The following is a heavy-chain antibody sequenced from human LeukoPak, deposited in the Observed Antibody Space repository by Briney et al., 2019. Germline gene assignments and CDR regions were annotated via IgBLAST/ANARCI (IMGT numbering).Heavy chain of an antibody. J-gene: IGHJ4*02. D-gene: IGHD2-2*01. V-gene: IGHV3-48*04. CDR1: GFTFSSYS. CDR3: AREVADIVVVPAAIDY. Sequence: GGSLRLSCAASGFTFSSYSMNWVRQAPGKGLEWVSYISSSSSTIYYADSVKGRFTISRGNAKNSLYLQMDSLRAEDTAVYYCAREVADIVVVPAAIDYWGQGTLVTVSS. CDR2: ISSSSSTI.